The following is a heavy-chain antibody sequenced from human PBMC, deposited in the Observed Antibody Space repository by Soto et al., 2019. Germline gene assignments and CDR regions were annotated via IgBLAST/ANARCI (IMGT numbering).Heavy chain of an antibody. D-gene: IGHD3-10*01. Sequence: NPSETLSLTCTVSGGSISSGGYYWSWIRQHPGKGLEWIGYIYYSGSTYYKPSLKSRVTISVDTSKNQFSLKLSSVTAADTALYYCASGHGSGSYYTPPDYWGQGTLVTVSS. J-gene: IGHJ4*02. CDR3: ASGHGSGSYYTPPDY. CDR1: GGSISSGGYY. CDR2: IYYSGST. V-gene: IGHV4-31*03.